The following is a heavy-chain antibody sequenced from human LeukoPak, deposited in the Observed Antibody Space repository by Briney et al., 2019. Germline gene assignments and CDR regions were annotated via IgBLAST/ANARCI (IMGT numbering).Heavy chain of an antibody. J-gene: IGHJ4*02. Sequence: GESLKISGKGSGYSFTSYWIGWVRQMPGKGLEWMGIIYPGDSDTRYSPSFQGQVTISADKSISTAYLQWSSLKASDTAMYYCARMDFPYDSSGYYDYWGQGTLVTVSS. CDR3: ARMDFPYDSSGYYDY. CDR1: GYSFTSYW. CDR2: IYPGDSDT. D-gene: IGHD3-22*01. V-gene: IGHV5-51*01.